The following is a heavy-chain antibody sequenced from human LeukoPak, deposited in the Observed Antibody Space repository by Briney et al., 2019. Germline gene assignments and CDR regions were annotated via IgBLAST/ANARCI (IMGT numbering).Heavy chain of an antibody. CDR2: IRYDGSNK. D-gene: IGHD2-2*02. J-gene: IGHJ5*02. Sequence: GGSLRLSCAASGFTFSSYGMHWVRQAPGKGLEWVAFIRYDGSNKYYADSVKGRFTISRDNSKNTLYLQMNSLRAEDTAVYYCAKEPAPYCSSTSRYRDWFDPWGQGTLVTVSS. CDR1: GFTFSSYG. CDR3: AKEPAPYCSSTSRYRDWFDP. V-gene: IGHV3-30*02.